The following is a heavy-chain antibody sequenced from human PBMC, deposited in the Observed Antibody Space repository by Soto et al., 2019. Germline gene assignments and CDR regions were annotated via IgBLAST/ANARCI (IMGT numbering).Heavy chain of an antibody. J-gene: IGHJ3*02. CDR1: GGSVSSGSYY. V-gene: IGHV4-61*01. CDR3: ARVEQWLVVVGASDI. CDR2: IYYSGST. Sequence: SETLARTCPVSGGSVSSGSYYWSWIRQPPVKVLEWIGYIYYSGSTNYNPSLKSRVTISVDTSKNQLSLKLSSVTAADTAVYYCARVEQWLVVVGASDIWGQGTMVHVSS. D-gene: IGHD6-19*01.